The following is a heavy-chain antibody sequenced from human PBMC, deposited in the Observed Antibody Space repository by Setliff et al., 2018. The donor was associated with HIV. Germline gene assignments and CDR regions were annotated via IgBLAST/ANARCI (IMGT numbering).Heavy chain of an antibody. D-gene: IGHD2-21*01. CDR3: ARVSDTGVDPQTHRDY. V-gene: IGHV7-4-1*02. CDR2: INTNTGNP. Sequence: ASVKVSCKASGGPFSSYSITWVRQAPGQGLEWMGWINTNTGNPTYAQGFTGRFVFSLDTSVSTAYLQISSLKAEDSAIYYCARVSDTGVDPQTHRDYWGQGTPVTVSS. CDR1: GGPFSSYS. J-gene: IGHJ4*02.